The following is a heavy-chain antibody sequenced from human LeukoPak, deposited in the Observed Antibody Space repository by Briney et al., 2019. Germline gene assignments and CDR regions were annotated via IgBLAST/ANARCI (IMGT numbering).Heavy chain of an antibody. D-gene: IGHD3-22*01. CDR1: GFTFSTYW. CDR2: ISGSGGST. Sequence: GGSLRLSCAASGFTFSTYWMSWVRQAPGKGLEWVSAISGSGGSTYYADSVKGRFTISRDNSKNTLYLQMNSLRAEDTAVYYCAKSRDSSGYYAFDIWGQGTMVTVSS. CDR3: AKSRDSSGYYAFDI. J-gene: IGHJ3*02. V-gene: IGHV3-23*01.